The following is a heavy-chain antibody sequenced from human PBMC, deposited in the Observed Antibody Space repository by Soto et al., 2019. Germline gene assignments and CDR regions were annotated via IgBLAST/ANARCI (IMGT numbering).Heavy chain of an antibody. CDR2: ISGSGDST. D-gene: IGHD6-19*01. Sequence: XXSLRLSCAASGFTFSSYAMHWVLQAPGKGLEWASVISGSGDSTYYADSVKGRFTISRDNSKNTLYLQMKSLRAEDTAVYYCARRSSGWYFDYWGQGTLVTVSS. CDR3: ARRSSGWYFDY. CDR1: GFTFSSYA. J-gene: IGHJ4*02. V-gene: IGHV3-23*01.